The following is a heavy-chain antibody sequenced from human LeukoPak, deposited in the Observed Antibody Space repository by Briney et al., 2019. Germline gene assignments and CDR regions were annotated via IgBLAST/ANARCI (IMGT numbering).Heavy chain of an antibody. V-gene: IGHV3-53*01. D-gene: IGHD3-10*01. Sequence: PGGSLRLSCAASDFSVNNNYVDWVRQAPGKGLEWVSCMDNFGIKTYADSVQGRSTVSRDSSRNMVFLQMNSLRVEDTAVYYCAGGKYYGSGTRPGYLGYWGLGTMVTVSS. CDR2: MDNFGIK. CDR3: AGGKYYGSGTRPGYLGY. J-gene: IGHJ4*02. CDR1: DFSVNNNY.